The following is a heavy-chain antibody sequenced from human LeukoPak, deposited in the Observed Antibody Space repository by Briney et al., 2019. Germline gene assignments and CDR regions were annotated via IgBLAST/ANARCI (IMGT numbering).Heavy chain of an antibody. CDR1: GGSISSYY. V-gene: IGHV4-59*08. J-gene: IGHJ4*02. CDR3: ARMGGYSSSWYVGY. CDR2: IYYSGST. D-gene: IGHD6-13*01. Sequence: SETLSLTCTVSGGSISSYYWSWIRQPPGKGLEWIGYIYYSGSTNYNPSLKSRVTISVDTSKNQFSLKLSSVTAADTAVYYCARMGGYSSSWYVGYWGQGTLVTVSS.